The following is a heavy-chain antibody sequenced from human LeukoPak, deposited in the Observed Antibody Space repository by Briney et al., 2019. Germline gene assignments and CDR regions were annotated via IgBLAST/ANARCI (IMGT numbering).Heavy chain of an antibody. D-gene: IGHD5-18*01. Sequence: PSETLSLTGTVSGGSISSSNYYWGWIRQPPGKGLEWIGNIFYSGSTYYGPSLKSRVTISVDTSKNQFSLKLSSMTAADTAVYYCATSPRGVDTAMVPGENWFDPWGQGTLVTVSS. CDR2: IFYSGST. V-gene: IGHV4-39*07. CDR3: ATSPRGVDTAMVPGENWFDP. J-gene: IGHJ5*02. CDR1: GGSISSSNYY.